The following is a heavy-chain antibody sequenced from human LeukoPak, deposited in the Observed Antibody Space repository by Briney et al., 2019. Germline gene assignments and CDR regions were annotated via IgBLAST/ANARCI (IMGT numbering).Heavy chain of an antibody. D-gene: IGHD4-17*01. CDR3: ARGLNDYGDLFDAFDI. V-gene: IGHV4-34*01. J-gene: IGHJ3*02. Sequence: PSETLSLTCAVCGGSFSGYYWSWIRQPPGKGLEWIGEINHSGSTNYNPSLKSRVTISVDTSKNQFSLKLSSVTAADTAVYYCARGLNDYGDLFDAFDIWGQGTMVTVSS. CDR2: INHSGST. CDR1: GGSFSGYY.